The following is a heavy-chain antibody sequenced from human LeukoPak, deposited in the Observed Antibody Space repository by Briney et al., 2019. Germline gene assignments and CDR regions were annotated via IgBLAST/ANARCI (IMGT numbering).Heavy chain of an antibody. CDR1: GGSISGYY. V-gene: IGHV4-34*01. Sequence: TSEILSLTCAVDGGSISGYYWWWIRMPPEKGLELIGVITHNASTNYNPSLKSRVTISVDKSKNQFSLNLSSVTAADTAVYYCARAHELAAAVYWGEKTLVTLSS. CDR3: ARAHELAAAVY. CDR2: ITHNAST. J-gene: IGHJ4*02. D-gene: IGHD6-13*01.